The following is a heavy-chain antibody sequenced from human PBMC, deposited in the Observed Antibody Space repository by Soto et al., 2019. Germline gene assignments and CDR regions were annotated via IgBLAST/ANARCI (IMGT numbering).Heavy chain of an antibody. D-gene: IGHD4-17*01. CDR3: AGGDGDLRGASDY. J-gene: IGHJ4*02. Sequence: QVQLQESGPGLVKPSETLSLTCTVSGGSISSYYWSWIRQPPGKGLEWIGYIYYSGRTNYNPSLKSRVTISVDTSKNQFSLKLSSVTAADTAVYYCAGGDGDLRGASDYWGQGTLVTVSS. CDR2: IYYSGRT. CDR1: GGSISSYY. V-gene: IGHV4-59*01.